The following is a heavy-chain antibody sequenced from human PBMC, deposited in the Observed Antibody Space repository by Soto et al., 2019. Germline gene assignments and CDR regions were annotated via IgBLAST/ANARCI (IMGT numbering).Heavy chain of an antibody. CDR2: ISGSGGRT. J-gene: IGHJ4*02. CDR3: AKKEAYYYESSGYYYIKY. V-gene: IGHV3-23*01. CDR1: GFTFSSYA. Sequence: VQLLESGGGLVQSGGSLRLSCAASGFTFSSYAMSWVRQAPGKGLEWVSIISGSGGRTHYADSVKGRFTISRDNSRNTLYLQMNSLRADDTAVYFCAKKEAYYYESSGYYYIKYWGQGTLVTVSS. D-gene: IGHD3-22*01.